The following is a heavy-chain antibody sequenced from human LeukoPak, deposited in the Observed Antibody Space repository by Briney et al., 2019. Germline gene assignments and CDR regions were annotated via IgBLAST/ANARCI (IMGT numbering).Heavy chain of an antibody. J-gene: IGHJ4*02. CDR3: ARSQYCSSTNCYGGRGALDF. Sequence: GASVKVSCKASGYSFTNYAMNWVRQAPGQGLEWMGWINTDTGNPTYAQGFTGRFVFSLDTSVSTAYLQISSLKAEDTALYYCARSQYCSSTNCYGGRGALDFWGQGTLLTVSS. V-gene: IGHV7-4-1*02. D-gene: IGHD2-2*01. CDR2: INTDTGNP. CDR1: GYSFTNYA.